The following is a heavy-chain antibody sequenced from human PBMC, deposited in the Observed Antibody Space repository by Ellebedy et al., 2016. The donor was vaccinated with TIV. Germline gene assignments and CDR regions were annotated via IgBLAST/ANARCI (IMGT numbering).Heavy chain of an antibody. D-gene: IGHD1-26*01. CDR1: GFTFSSYA. J-gene: IGHJ4*02. V-gene: IGHV3-30-3*01. Sequence: GESLKISCAASGFTFSSYAMHWVRQAPGKGLEWVAVISYDGSNKYYADSVKGRFTISRDNSKNTLYLQMNSLRAEDTAVYYCARVRYSGNYYDYWGQGTLVTVSS. CDR3: ARVRYSGNYYDY. CDR2: ISYDGSNK.